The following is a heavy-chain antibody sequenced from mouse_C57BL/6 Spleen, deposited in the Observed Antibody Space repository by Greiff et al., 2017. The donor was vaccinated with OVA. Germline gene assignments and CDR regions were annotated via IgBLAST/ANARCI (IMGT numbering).Heavy chain of an antibody. Sequence: VKLMESGPELVKPGASVKISCKASGYAFSSSWMNWVKQRPGKGLEWIGRIYPGDGDTNYNGKFKGKATLTADKSSSTAYMQLSSLTSEDSAVYFCATYGYDVEFAYWGQGTLVTVSA. CDR3: ATYGYDVEFAY. V-gene: IGHV1-82*01. CDR1: GYAFSSSW. CDR2: IYPGDGDT. D-gene: IGHD2-2*01. J-gene: IGHJ3*01.